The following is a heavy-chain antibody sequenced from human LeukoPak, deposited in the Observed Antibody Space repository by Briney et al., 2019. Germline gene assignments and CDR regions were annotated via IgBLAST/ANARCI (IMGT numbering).Heavy chain of an antibody. CDR1: GYTFTSYG. D-gene: IGHD3-9*01. Sequence: ASVKVSCKASGYTFTSYGISWVRQAPGQGLEWRGWITAYNDNTNYAQKLQGRVTMTTDTSTSTAYMELRSLRSDDTAVYYCARAKDYDILTGYSSYYGMDVWGQGTTVTVSS. CDR3: ARAKDYDILTGYSSYYGMDV. J-gene: IGHJ6*02. V-gene: IGHV1-18*01. CDR2: ITAYNDNT.